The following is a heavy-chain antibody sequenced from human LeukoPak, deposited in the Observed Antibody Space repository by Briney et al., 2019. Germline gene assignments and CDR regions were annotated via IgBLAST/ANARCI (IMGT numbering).Heavy chain of an antibody. CDR2: TWYDGRNN. CDR3: AREVAPLYFHYGMDV. V-gene: IGHV3-33*01. CDR1: GFTFSSYG. D-gene: IGHD2-21*01. J-gene: IGHJ6*01. Sequence: GKSLRLSCAASGFTFSSYGMHWVRQALGKGLEWVAVTWYDGRNNYYAASVKGRFTISRDDSKTTVYLLMNSLRAEDTAVYYCAREVAPLYFHYGMDVWGEGTTVTVSS.